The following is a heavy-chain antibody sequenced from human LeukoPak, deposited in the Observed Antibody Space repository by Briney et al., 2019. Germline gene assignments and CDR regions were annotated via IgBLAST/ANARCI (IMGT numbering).Heavy chain of an antibody. D-gene: IGHD3-3*01. CDR1: GFTFSSYA. Sequence: GGSLRLSCAASGFTFSSYAMSWVRQAPGKGLEWVSAISGSGGSTYYADSVKGRFTISRDNSKNTLYLQLNSLRAEDTAVYYCAKGLRFLELFDYWGQGTLVTVSS. CDR3: AKGLRFLELFDY. V-gene: IGHV3-23*01. CDR2: ISGSGGST. J-gene: IGHJ4*02.